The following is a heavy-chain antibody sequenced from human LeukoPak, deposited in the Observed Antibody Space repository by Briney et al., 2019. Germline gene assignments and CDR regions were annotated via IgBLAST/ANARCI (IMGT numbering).Heavy chain of an antibody. Sequence: SETLSLTCALSGGSIKKYYWSWIRQPLGKGLEWIGYVYYTGTTSYNPSLKSRVTISVETSKNQFSLTLNSVTAADTAVYHCARQSDPYYHYGLDVWGKGTTVTVSS. CDR1: GGSIKKYY. CDR3: ARQSDPYYHYGLDV. CDR2: VYYTGTT. J-gene: IGHJ6*04. V-gene: IGHV4-59*01.